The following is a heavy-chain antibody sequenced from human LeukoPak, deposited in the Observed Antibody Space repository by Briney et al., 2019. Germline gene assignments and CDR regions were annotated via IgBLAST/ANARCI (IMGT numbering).Heavy chain of an antibody. CDR1: GYTFTNYA. CDR3: ARSPGAVAGTTAEDY. Sequence: ASVKVSCKASGYTFTNYAISWVRQAPGQGLEWMGWISAYNGNTNYAQKLQGRVTMTTDTSTSTAYMELRSLRSDDTAVYYCARSPGAVAGTTAEDYWGQGTLVTVSS. CDR2: ISAYNGNT. J-gene: IGHJ4*02. V-gene: IGHV1-18*01. D-gene: IGHD6-19*01.